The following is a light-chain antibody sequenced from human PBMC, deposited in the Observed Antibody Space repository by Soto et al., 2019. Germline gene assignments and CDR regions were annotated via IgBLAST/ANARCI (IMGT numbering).Light chain of an antibody. Sequence: QSALTQPASVSGSPGQSITISCTGTSSDVGSYDLVSWHQQPPGKAPKLMIYEDTKRPSGISTRFSGSKSGNAASLTISGLQAEDEADYYCCSYAGSGTFVFGTGTKVTVL. CDR1: SSDVGSYDL. CDR3: CSYAGSGTFV. V-gene: IGLV2-23*01. CDR2: EDT. J-gene: IGLJ1*01.